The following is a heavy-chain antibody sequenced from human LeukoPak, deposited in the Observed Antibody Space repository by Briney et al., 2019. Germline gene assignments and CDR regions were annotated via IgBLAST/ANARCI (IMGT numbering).Heavy chain of an antibody. V-gene: IGHV4-31*03. Sequence: SETLSLTCTVSGGSISSGGYYWSRIRQHPGKGLEWIGYIYYSGSTYYNPSLKSRVTISVDTSKNQFSLKLSSVTAADTAVYYCAKVVPRGYSYGPNLQHRFDPWGQGTLVTVSS. D-gene: IGHD5-18*01. CDR3: AKVVPRGYSYGPNLQHRFDP. CDR1: GGSISSGGYY. J-gene: IGHJ5*02. CDR2: IYYSGST.